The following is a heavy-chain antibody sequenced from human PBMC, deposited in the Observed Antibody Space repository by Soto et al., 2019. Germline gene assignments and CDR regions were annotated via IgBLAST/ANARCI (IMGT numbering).Heavy chain of an antibody. CDR2: TNSNSSRI. D-gene: IGHD1-26*01. CDR1: GFTFSIHS. Sequence: GGSLRLSCAASGFTFSIHSMNWVRQAPGKGLEWLSFTNSNSSRIQYADSVKGRFTISRDNAKNSLFLQMNSLRAEDTAVYYCARGSGSGAWLFDYWGRGILVTVSS. CDR3: ARGSGSGAWLFDY. V-gene: IGHV3-48*01. J-gene: IGHJ4*02.